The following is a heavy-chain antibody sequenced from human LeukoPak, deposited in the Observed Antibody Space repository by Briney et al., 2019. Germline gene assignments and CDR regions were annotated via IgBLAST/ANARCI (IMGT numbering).Heavy chain of an antibody. CDR3: AQKGLSRIHY. D-gene: IGHD2-2*01. CDR1: GFTFSSYA. J-gene: IGHJ4*02. Sequence: GGSLRLSCAASGFTFSSYAMSWVRQAPGKGLEWVSAISGSAGSTYYADSVKGRFTISRDNSKNTLYLQMNSLRAEDTAVYYCAQKGLSRIHYWGQGTLVTVSS. V-gene: IGHV3-23*01. CDR2: ISGSAGST.